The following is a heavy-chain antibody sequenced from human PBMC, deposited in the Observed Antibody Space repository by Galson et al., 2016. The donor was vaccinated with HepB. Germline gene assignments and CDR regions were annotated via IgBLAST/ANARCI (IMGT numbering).Heavy chain of an antibody. D-gene: IGHD2-15*01. V-gene: IGHV3-9*01. Sequence: SLRLSCAATGFKFDDYVMVWVRQAPGKGLEWVSGISWNSDNVAYADSVKGRFTISRDNAKNSVYLQMNSLRAEDTALYYCAKGALTGGSPIDYWGQRTMVTVSS. J-gene: IGHJ4*02. CDR2: ISWNSDNV. CDR1: GFKFDDYV. CDR3: AKGALTGGSPIDY.